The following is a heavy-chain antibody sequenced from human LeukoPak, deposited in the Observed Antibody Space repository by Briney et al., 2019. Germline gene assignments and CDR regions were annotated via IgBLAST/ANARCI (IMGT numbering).Heavy chain of an antibody. J-gene: IGHJ4*02. V-gene: IGHV4-59*01. CDR3: ARFGMYSFAY. CDR1: GGSISGYY. Sequence: SETLSLTCTVSGGSISGYYWSWIRQPPGKGLEFIGYINYSGSTSYNPSLKSRVTISVDTSKNQFSLQLSSVTAADTAVYYCARFGMYSFAYWGQGTLVTVSS. CDR2: INYSGST. D-gene: IGHD3-3*01.